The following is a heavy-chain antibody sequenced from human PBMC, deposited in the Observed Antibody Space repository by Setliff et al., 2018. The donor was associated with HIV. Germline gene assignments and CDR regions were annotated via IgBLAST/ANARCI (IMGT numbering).Heavy chain of an antibody. CDR2: ISPYIGHT. J-gene: IGHJ4*02. V-gene: IGHV1-18*01. Sequence: ASVKVSCKASGYTFTTYGISWVRQAPGHGLEWMGWISPYIGHTNYAQNFQDRFTISRDDSKSIAYLQMNSLKTEDTAVYYCTSAFADYAYWYFDYWGQGTLVTVSS. CDR3: TSAFADYAYWYFDY. CDR1: GYTFTTYG. D-gene: IGHD2-8*02.